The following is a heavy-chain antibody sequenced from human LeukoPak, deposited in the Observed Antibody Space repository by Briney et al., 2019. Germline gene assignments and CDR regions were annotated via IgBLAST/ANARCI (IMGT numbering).Heavy chain of an antibody. CDR2: INGGGHTI. J-gene: IGHJ3*01. CDR1: GFTFSDYY. D-gene: IGHD1-26*01. V-gene: IGHV3-11*04. CDR3: ARLDSASSRGDAFHV. Sequence: GGSLRLSCAASGFTFSDYYMSWIRQAPGKGLEWVSYINGGGHTIRYADSVKGRFTISRDNAKNSLYLQMNSLRAEDTAVYYCARLDSASSRGDAFHVWGQGTMVTVSS.